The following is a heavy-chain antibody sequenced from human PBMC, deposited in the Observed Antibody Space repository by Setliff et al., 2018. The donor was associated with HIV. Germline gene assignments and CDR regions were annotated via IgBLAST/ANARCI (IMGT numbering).Heavy chain of an antibody. V-gene: IGHV3-20*04. Sequence: PGGSLRLSCAASGFSFDDYGMSWVRQVPGKGLEWVSGINWNGGSTGYADSVKGRFTISRDNAKNSLYLQMNSLRAEDTAVYYCAKGRHLVSGEWYFERWGQGTLVTVSS. D-gene: IGHD3-3*01. CDR1: GFSFDDYG. CDR3: AKGRHLVSGEWYFER. CDR2: INWNGGST. J-gene: IGHJ4*02.